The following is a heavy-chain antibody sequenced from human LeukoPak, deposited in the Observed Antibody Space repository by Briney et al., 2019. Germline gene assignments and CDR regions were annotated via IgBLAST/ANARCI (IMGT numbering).Heavy chain of an antibody. J-gene: IGHJ4*02. Sequence: GGSLRLSCAASGFTFSSYWMHWVRQAPGKGLVWVSRINSDGSSTSYADSVKGRSTISRDNAKNTPYLQMNSLRAEDTAVYYCARESLDYGGNDYWGQGTLVTVSS. CDR3: ARESLDYGGNDY. CDR2: INSDGSST. CDR1: GFTFSSYW. V-gene: IGHV3-74*01. D-gene: IGHD4-23*01.